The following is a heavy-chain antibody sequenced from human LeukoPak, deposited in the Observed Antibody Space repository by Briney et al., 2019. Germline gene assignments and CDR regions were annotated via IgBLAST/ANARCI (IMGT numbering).Heavy chain of an antibody. Sequence: GGSLRLSCAASGFTFSSYAMSWVRQAPGKGLEWVSSINGVGTQYADSVQGRFAISRDNSKNTLYLQMNSLRAEDTAVYYCARHRGPYYYGMDVWGQGTTVTVSS. CDR1: GFTFSSYA. CDR2: INGVGT. J-gene: IGHJ6*02. V-gene: IGHV3-23*01. CDR3: ARHRGPYYYGMDV.